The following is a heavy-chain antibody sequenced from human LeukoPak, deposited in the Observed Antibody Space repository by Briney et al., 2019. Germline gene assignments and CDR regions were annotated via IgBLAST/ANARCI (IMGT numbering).Heavy chain of an antibody. Sequence: SETRSLTGTVSGGPISSHYWTWIGQPPGKGLEWIGYIYYRGGTNYNPSLQSRVTISVDTSKNQFSPKVTSVTAADTAVYYCARYDVDMATNNWGQGTLVTVSS. J-gene: IGHJ4*02. CDR2: IYYRGGT. V-gene: IGHV4-59*11. CDR1: GGPISSHY. D-gene: IGHD5-24*01. CDR3: ARYDVDMATNN.